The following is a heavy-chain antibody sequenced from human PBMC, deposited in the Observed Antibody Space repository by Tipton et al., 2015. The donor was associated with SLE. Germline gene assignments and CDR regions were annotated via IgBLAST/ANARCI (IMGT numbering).Heavy chain of an antibody. J-gene: IGHJ6*02. CDR1: GFRFSDYY. Sequence: SLRLSCTASGFRFSDYYMFWIRQAPGMGLQWLGYSSSGGTSLTFPDSVKGRFTISRDDAKTSLYLHMTSLRADDTAVYYCAKAKDPLTGYSPLVVRGPGTTVTVSS. CDR2: SSSGGTSL. CDR3: AKAKDPLTGYSPLVV. V-gene: IGHV3-11*01. D-gene: IGHD3-9*01.